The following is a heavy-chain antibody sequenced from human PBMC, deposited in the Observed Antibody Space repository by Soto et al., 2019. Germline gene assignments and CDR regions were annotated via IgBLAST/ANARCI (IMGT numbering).Heavy chain of an antibody. CDR3: ARGYDFWSGYRLGYFDY. D-gene: IGHD3-3*01. CDR2: IWYDGSNK. Sequence: PGGSLRLSCAASGFTFSSYGMHWVRQAPGKGLEWVAVIWYDGSNKYYADSVKGRFTISRDNSKNTLYLQMNSLRAEDTAVYYCARGYDFWSGYRLGYFDYWGQGTLVTVSS. J-gene: IGHJ4*02. V-gene: IGHV3-33*01. CDR1: GFTFSSYG.